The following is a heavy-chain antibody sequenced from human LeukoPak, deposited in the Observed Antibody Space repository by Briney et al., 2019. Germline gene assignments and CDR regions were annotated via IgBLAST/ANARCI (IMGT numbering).Heavy chain of an antibody. CDR1: GFTVSSNY. Sequence: GGSLRLSCAASGFTVSSNYMSWVRQAPGKGLEWVSVIYSGGSTYYADSVKGRFTISRDNSKNTLYLQMNSLRAEDTAVYYCARPLWLTAMAPFDYWGQGTLVTVSS. D-gene: IGHD5-18*01. J-gene: IGHJ4*02. V-gene: IGHV3-53*01. CDR2: IYSGGST. CDR3: ARPLWLTAMAPFDY.